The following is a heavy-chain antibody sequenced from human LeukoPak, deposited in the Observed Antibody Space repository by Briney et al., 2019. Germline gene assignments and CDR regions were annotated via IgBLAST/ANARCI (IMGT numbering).Heavy chain of an antibody. CDR2: INLSGGST. Sequence: GASVNVSRQASGYTFTRYHMHWVRQAPGQGLEWMGLINLSGGSTTYAQGFQGRGTLTRDTFTSTVYMELSSLRSEDTAVYYCARDYVDDIPMIKDYWGQGTLVTVSS. D-gene: IGHD2-8*01. CDR3: ARDYVDDIPMIKDY. V-gene: IGHV1-46*01. CDR1: GYTFTRYH. J-gene: IGHJ4*02.